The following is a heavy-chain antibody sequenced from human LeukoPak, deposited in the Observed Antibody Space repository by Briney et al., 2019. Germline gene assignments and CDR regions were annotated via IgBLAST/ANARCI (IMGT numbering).Heavy chain of an antibody. D-gene: IGHD6-19*01. Sequence: SVKVSCKASGGTFRSYAISWVRQAPGQGLEWRGRIIPIFGTTSYAQKFQGRVTITTDECTSTADMELSSLRSEDTAVYYCARAHLAVAGTGWFDPWGQGTLVTVSS. J-gene: IGHJ5*02. CDR2: IIPIFGTT. V-gene: IGHV1-69*05. CDR1: GGTFRSYA. CDR3: ARAHLAVAGTGWFDP.